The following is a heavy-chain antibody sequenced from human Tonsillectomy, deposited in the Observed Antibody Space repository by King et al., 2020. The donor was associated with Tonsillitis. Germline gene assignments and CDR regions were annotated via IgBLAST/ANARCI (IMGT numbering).Heavy chain of an antibody. V-gene: IGHV3-15*01. J-gene: IGHJ4*02. CDR2: IKSKTDGGTT. CDR3: TTAYYYDSSGYYYLPFDY. Sequence: VQLVESGGGLVKPGGSLRLSCAASGFTFSNAWMSWVRQAPGKGLEWVGRIKSKTDGGTTDYAAPVKGRFTISRDVSKKTLYLQMNSLKTEDTAVYYCTTAYYYDSSGYYYLPFDYWGQGTLVTVSS. D-gene: IGHD3-22*01. CDR1: GFTFSNAW.